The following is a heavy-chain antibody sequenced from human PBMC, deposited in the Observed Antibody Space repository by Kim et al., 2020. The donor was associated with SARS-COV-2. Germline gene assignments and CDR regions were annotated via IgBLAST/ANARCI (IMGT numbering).Heavy chain of an antibody. CDR1: GFTFSNAW. J-gene: IGHJ4*02. V-gene: IGHV3-15*01. D-gene: IGHD2-21*02. Sequence: GGSLRLSCAASGFTFSNAWMSWVRQAPGKGLEWVGLIKSKTDGGAIDYAAPVKGRFTISRDDSKNTLDLHMNSLKTEDTAVYYCTTGGRAYCGGDCYNSWRQGTLVTVSS. CDR2: IKSKTDGGAI. CDR3: TTGGRAYCGGDCYNS.